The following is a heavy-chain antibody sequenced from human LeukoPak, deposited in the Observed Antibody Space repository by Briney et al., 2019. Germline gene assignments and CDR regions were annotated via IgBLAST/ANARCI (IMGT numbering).Heavy chain of an antibody. D-gene: IGHD1-26*01. V-gene: IGHV3-30*03. CDR3: ARDAWELPPYPYYFDY. J-gene: IGHJ4*02. CDR2: ISYDGSNK. Sequence: GGSLRLSCATSQFNFNKFGMTWVRQAPGKGLEWVAVISYDGSNKYYADSVKGRFTISRDNSKNTLYLQMNSLRAEDTAVYYCARDAWELPPYPYYFDYWGQGTLVTVSS. CDR1: QFNFNKFG.